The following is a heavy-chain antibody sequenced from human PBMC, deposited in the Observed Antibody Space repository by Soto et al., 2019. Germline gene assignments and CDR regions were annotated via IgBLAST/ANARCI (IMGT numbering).Heavy chain of an antibody. D-gene: IGHD3-3*01. V-gene: IGHV1-46*03. CDR3: ARDGYYDFWSGYLPPSYYYYYYMDV. J-gene: IGHJ6*03. Sequence: ASVKVSCKASGYTFTSYYMHWVRQAPGQGLEWMGIINPSGGSTSYAQKFQGRVTMTRDTSTSTVYMELSSLRSEDTAVYYCARDGYYDFWSGYLPPSYYYYYYMDVWGKGTTVTVSS. CDR2: INPSGGST. CDR1: GYTFTSYY.